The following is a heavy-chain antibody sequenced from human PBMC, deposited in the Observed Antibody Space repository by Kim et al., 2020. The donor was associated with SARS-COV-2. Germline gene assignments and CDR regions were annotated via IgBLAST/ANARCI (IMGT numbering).Heavy chain of an antibody. CDR1: GGSFSGYY. Sequence: SETLSLTCAVYGGSFSGYYWSWIRQPPGKGLEWIGEINHSGSTNYNPSLKSRVTISVDTSKNQFSLKLSSVTAADTAVYYCARFSLERGKRWLFVSSGLGSYWGQGTLVTVSS. V-gene: IGHV4-34*01. D-gene: IGHD3-22*01. CDR3: ARFSLERGKRWLFVSSGLGSY. CDR2: INHSGST. J-gene: IGHJ4*02.